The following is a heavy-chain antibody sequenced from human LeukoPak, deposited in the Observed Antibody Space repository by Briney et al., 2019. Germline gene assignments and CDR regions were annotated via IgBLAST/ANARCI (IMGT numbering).Heavy chain of an antibody. CDR1: GFTFSSYG. CDR3: AKDRAAAGTQTLHY. J-gene: IGHJ4*02. CDR2: IRYDGSNK. V-gene: IGHV3-30*02. Sequence: PGGSLRLSCVASGFTFSSYGMHWVRQAPGKGLEWVAFIRYDGSNKYYADSVKGRFTISRDNSKNTLYLQMNSLRAEDTAVYYCAKDRAAAGTQTLHYWGQGTLVTVSS. D-gene: IGHD6-13*01.